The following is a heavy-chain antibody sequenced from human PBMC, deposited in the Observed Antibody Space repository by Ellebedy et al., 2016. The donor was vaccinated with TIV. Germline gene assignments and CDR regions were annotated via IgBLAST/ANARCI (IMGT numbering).Heavy chain of an antibody. CDR2: VHYSGST. J-gene: IGHJ4*02. CDR1: GGSISSGNYY. Sequence: SCTVSGGSISSGNYYWSWIRQHPGKGLEWIGYVHYSGSTYYNPSLKSRVTISLDTSKNQSSLKLGSVTAADTAVYYCARGTLDWGQGTLVTVSS. V-gene: IGHV4-31*02. D-gene: IGHD3-3*02. CDR3: ARGTLD.